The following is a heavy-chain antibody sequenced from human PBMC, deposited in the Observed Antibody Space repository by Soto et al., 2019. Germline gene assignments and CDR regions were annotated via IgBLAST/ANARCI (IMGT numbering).Heavy chain of an antibody. J-gene: IGHJ4*02. V-gene: IGHV1-69*13. CDR1: GGTFSSYA. Sequence: SVKVSCKASGGTFSSYAISWVRQAPGQGLEWMGGIIPIFGTANYAQKFQGRFSITADESTSTAYMELSSLRSEDTAVYYCARDRPPSSSFDYWGQGTLVTVSS. CDR2: IIPIFGTA. D-gene: IGHD6-13*01. CDR3: ARDRPPSSSFDY.